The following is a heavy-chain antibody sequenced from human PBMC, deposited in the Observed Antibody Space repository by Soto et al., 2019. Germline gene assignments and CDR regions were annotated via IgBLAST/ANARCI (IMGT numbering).Heavy chain of an antibody. Sequence: EVQLVESGGGLVQPGGSLRLSCAGSGFTFSNYWMHWVRQAPGKGLEWVSRIDHDGPTDYADSVRGRFTIPRDNAENTLYLQMNRLRPEDTAVYYCVRDSHGDYWGQGTLVTVSS. CDR3: VRDSHGDY. J-gene: IGHJ4*02. CDR2: IDHDGPT. V-gene: IGHV3-74*01. CDR1: GFTFSNYW.